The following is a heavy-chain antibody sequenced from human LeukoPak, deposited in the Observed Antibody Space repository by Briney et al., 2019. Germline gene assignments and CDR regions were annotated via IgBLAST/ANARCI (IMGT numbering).Heavy chain of an antibody. D-gene: IGHD6-19*01. V-gene: IGHV1-18*01. J-gene: IGHJ4*02. CDR1: GYIFSTYG. CDR3: ARRRSEEFDFDC. Sequence: ASVKVSCKASGYIFSTYGISWVRQAPGQGLEWMGCISGYNGNTNYTQKFQGRVTMTADTSTSTAYMELRSLRSDDTAVYYCARRRSEEFDFDCWGQGTLVTVSS. CDR2: ISGYNGNT.